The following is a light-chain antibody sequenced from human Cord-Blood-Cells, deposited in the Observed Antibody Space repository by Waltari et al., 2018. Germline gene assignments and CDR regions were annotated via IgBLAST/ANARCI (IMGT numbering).Light chain of an antibody. CDR2: DVS. J-gene: IGLJ1*01. Sequence: QSALTQPASVSGSPGQSITIYCTGTSSEVGGYKYVSRYQQHPGQAPKRSIYDVSYRPAGVSNRFSGSKAANTASLTISGLQAEDEADYYCSSYTSSSTLYVFGTGTKVTVL. CDR1: SSEVGGYKY. V-gene: IGLV2-14*03. CDR3: SSYTSSSTLYV.